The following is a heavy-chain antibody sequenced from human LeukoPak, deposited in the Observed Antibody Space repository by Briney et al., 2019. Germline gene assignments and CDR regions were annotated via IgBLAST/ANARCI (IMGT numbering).Heavy chain of an antibody. V-gene: IGHV3-48*03. CDR2: ISSSGSTI. Sequence: PGGSLRLSCAASGFTFSSYEMNWVRQAPGKGLEWVSYISSSGSTIYYADSVKGRFTISRDNAKNSLYLQMNSLRAEDTAVYYCARELVDTAMVTSTDAFDIWGQGTMVTVSS. CDR3: ARELVDTAMVTSTDAFDI. J-gene: IGHJ3*02. D-gene: IGHD5-18*01. CDR1: GFTFSSYE.